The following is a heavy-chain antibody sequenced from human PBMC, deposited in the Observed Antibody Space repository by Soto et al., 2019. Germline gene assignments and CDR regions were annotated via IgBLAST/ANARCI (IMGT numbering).Heavy chain of an antibody. Sequence: QVQLQESGPGLVKPSQTLSLTCTVSGGSISSGGYYWSWIRQHPGKGLEWSVYIYYRGSTYYNPSLKSRVTITVDTSKHQFSLKLSSVTAADTAVYYCARDNMEYYDSSGYVAFDIWGQGTMDTVSS. CDR1: GGSISSGGYY. CDR3: ARDNMEYYDSSGYVAFDI. V-gene: IGHV4-31*03. D-gene: IGHD3-22*01. CDR2: IYYRGST. J-gene: IGHJ3*02.